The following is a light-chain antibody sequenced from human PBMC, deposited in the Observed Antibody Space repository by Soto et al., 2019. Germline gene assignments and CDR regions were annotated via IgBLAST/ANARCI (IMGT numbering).Light chain of an antibody. CDR1: QSVSSSY. Sequence: ETVLTQSPGTLSLSPGERATLSCRASQSVSSSYLAWYQQKPGQAPRLLIYDASKRATGIPARFSGSGSGTDFTLTISSLEPEDFAVYYCQQRTNWPPLTFGGGTKVDIK. V-gene: IGKV3D-20*02. CDR2: DAS. CDR3: QQRTNWPPLT. J-gene: IGKJ4*01.